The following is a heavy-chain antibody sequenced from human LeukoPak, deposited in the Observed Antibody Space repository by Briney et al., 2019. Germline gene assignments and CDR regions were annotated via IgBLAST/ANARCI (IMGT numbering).Heavy chain of an antibody. D-gene: IGHD3-22*01. CDR3: ARDKYYYDSSGGGYYFDY. CDR1: GFTFSSYE. Sequence: GGSLRLSCAASGFTFSSYEMSWVRQAPGKGLEWVSYISSSGSTIYYADSVKGRSTISRDNAKNSLYLQMNSLRAEDTAVYYCARDKYYYDSSGGGYYFDYWGQGTLVTVSS. J-gene: IGHJ4*02. V-gene: IGHV3-48*03. CDR2: ISSSGSTI.